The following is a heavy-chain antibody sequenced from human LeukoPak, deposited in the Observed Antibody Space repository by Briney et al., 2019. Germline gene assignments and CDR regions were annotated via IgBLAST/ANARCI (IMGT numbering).Heavy chain of an antibody. CDR2: ISGSGGST. Sequence: AGGSLRLSCAASGFTFSSYAMSWVRQAPGKGLEWVSAISGSGGSTYYADSVKGRFTISRDNSKNTLYLQMNSLRAEDTAVYYCAKGTTRQLATYYFDYWGQGTLVTVSS. V-gene: IGHV3-23*01. D-gene: IGHD6-6*01. CDR3: AKGTTRQLATYYFDY. J-gene: IGHJ4*02. CDR1: GFTFSSYA.